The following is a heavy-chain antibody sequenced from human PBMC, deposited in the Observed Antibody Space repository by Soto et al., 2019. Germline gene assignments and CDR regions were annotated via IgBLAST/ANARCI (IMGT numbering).Heavy chain of an antibody. CDR1: GGSISSYY. CDR2: IYTSGST. CDR3: AREYSSSSIIWFDP. Sequence: TSETLSLTCTVSGGSISSYYWSWIRQPAGKGLEWIGRIYTSGSTNYNPSLKSRVTMSVDTSKNQFSLKLSSVTAADTAVYYCAREYSSSSIIWFDPWGQGTLVTVSS. V-gene: IGHV4-4*07. J-gene: IGHJ5*02. D-gene: IGHD6-6*01.